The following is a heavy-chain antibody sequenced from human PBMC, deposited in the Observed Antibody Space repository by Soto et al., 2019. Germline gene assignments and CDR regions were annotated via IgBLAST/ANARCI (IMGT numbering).Heavy chain of an antibody. J-gene: IGHJ4*02. V-gene: IGHV3-9*01. Sequence: PGGSLRLSCAASGFTFDDYAMHWVRQAPGKGLEWVSGISWNSGSIGYADSVKGRFTISRDNAKNSLYLQMNSLRAEDTALYYCAKEGYGDYLFSYWGQGTLVTVSS. D-gene: IGHD4-17*01. CDR2: ISWNSGSI. CDR3: AKEGYGDYLFSY. CDR1: GFTFDDYA.